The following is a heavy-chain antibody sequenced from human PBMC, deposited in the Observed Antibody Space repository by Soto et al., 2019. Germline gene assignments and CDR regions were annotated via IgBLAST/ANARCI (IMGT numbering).Heavy chain of an antibody. CDR3: ASGSIFGVVTMDV. CDR2: ISSSSSTI. CDR1: GFTFSSYS. J-gene: IGHJ6*02. D-gene: IGHD3-3*01. Sequence: PGGSLRLSCAASGFTFSSYSMNWVPQAPGKGLEWVSYISSSSSTIYHADSVKGRFTISRDNAKNSLYLQMNSLRDEETAVYYCASGSIFGVVTMDVWGQGSTVTVSS. V-gene: IGHV3-48*02.